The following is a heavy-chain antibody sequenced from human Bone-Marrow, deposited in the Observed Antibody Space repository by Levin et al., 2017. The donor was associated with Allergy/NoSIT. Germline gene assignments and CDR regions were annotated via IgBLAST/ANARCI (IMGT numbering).Heavy chain of an antibody. V-gene: IGHV4-39*01. J-gene: IGHJ4*02. CDR3: SVMGKWFGKQITYDY. D-gene: IGHD3-10*01. Sequence: SQTLSLTCTVSGDSISSNNYYWGWIRQPPGKGLEWIATIYYGGSTYYNPSLQSRVTISVDTSKNQFSLKLSSVTAADTAVYFCSVMGKWFGKQITYDYRGQGTLVTVTS. CDR2: IYYGGST. CDR1: GDSISSNNYY.